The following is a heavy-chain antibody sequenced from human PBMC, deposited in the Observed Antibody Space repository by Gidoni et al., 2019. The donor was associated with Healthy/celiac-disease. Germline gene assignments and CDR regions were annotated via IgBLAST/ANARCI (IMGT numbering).Heavy chain of an antibody. V-gene: IGHV3-30*18. CDR1: GFTFSSYG. Sequence: QVQLVESGGGVVQPGRSLRLSCAAPGFTFSSYGMHWVRQAPGKGLEWVAVISDDGSNKYYADSVKGRFTISRDNSKNTLYLQMNSLRAEDTAVYYCAKDLQTYYYYGMDVWGQGTTVTVSS. J-gene: IGHJ6*02. CDR3: AKDLQTYYYYGMDV. CDR2: ISDDGSNK.